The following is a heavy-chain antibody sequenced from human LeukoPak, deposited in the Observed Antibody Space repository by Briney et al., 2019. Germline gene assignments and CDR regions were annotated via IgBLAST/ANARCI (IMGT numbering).Heavy chain of an antibody. Sequence: PGGSLGLSCAASGFTFDDYGMSWVRQAPGKGLEWVSGINWNGGSTGYADSVRGRFTISRDNAKNSLYLQMNSLRAEDTALYHCARDPRIAVAGRYYYYGMDVWGQGTTVTVSS. CDR1: GFTFDDYG. J-gene: IGHJ6*02. CDR3: ARDPRIAVAGRYYYYGMDV. D-gene: IGHD6-19*01. CDR2: INWNGGST. V-gene: IGHV3-20*01.